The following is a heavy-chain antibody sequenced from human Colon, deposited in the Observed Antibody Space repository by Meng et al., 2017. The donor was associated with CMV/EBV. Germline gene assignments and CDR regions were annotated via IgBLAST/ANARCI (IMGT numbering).Heavy chain of an antibody. V-gene: IGHV3-48*01. D-gene: IGHD3-10*01. J-gene: IGHJ4*02. CDR1: GFGFNNHA. Sequence: GGSLRLSCAASGFGFNNHAMSWVRQAPGKGLEWVSYISSSGSTIYYADSVKGRFTISRDNSRDTLSLQMNNLRADDTSVYYCARVGDYPGGYYDSWGQGTLVTVSS. CDR3: ARVGDYPGGYYDS. CDR2: ISSSGSTI.